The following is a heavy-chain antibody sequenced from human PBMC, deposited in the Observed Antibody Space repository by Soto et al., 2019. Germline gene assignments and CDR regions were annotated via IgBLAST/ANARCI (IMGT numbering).Heavy chain of an antibody. CDR1: GYTFTSYA. CDR3: ARARSATTSYYYYYYGMDV. CDR2: INAGNGNT. V-gene: IGHV1-3*01. D-gene: IGHD5-12*01. J-gene: IGHJ6*02. Sequence: ASVKVSCKASGYTFTSYAMHWVRQAPGQRXEWMGWINAGNGNTKYSQKFQGRVTITRDTSASTAYMELSSLRSEDTAVYYCARARSATTSYYYYYYGMDVWGQGTTVTVSS.